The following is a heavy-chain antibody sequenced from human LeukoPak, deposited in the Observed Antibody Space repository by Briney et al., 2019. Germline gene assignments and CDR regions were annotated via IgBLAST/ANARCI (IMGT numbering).Heavy chain of an antibody. D-gene: IGHD3-10*01. J-gene: IGHJ4*02. CDR2: ISGSGGST. CDR3: AKDLVVRGGYYFDY. Sequence: GGSLRLSCAASGFTFSSYAMGWVRQAPGKGLEWVSAISGSGGSTYYADSVKGRFTISRDNSKNTLYLQMNSLRAEDTAVYYCAKDLVVRGGYYFDYWGQGTLVTVSS. CDR1: GFTFSSYA. V-gene: IGHV3-23*01.